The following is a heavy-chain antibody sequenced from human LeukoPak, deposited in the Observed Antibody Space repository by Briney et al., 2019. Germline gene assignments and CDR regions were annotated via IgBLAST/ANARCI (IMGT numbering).Heavy chain of an antibody. V-gene: IGHV4-61*02. CDR3: VLAVAGGFDY. Sequence: SETLSLTCTVSGGSISSGSYYWSWIRQPAGEGLEWIGRSYTSGSTNYNPSLKSRVTISVDTSKNQFSLKLSSVTAADTAVYYCVLAVAGGFDYWGQGTLVTVSS. CDR2: SYTSGST. D-gene: IGHD6-19*01. J-gene: IGHJ4*02. CDR1: GGSISSGSYY.